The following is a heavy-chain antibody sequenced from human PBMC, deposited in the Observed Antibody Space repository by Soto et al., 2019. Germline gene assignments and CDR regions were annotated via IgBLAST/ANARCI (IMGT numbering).Heavy chain of an antibody. D-gene: IGHD2-15*01. Sequence: PSETLSLTCAVSSGSISSSNWWSWVRQPPGKGLEWIGEIYHSGSTNYNPSLKSRVTISVDKSKNQFSLKLSSVTAADTAVYYCSWAGYCSGGSCPPGYYYMDVWGKGTTVTVSS. CDR1: SGSISSSNW. V-gene: IGHV4-4*02. CDR3: SWAGYCSGGSCPPGYYYMDV. CDR2: IYHSGST. J-gene: IGHJ6*03.